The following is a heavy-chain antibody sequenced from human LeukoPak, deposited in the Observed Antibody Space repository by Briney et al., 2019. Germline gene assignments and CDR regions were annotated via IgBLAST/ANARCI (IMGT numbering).Heavy chain of an antibody. CDR2: ISYDGSNK. CDR3: ASNPRRAYWFDP. J-gene: IGHJ5*02. V-gene: IGHV3-30-3*01. Sequence: GGSLRPSCAASGFTFSSSTMHWVRQAPGKGLEWVAVISYDGSNKYYADSVKGRFTISRDNSKNTLYVQMNSLRAEDTAVYYCASNPRRAYWFDPWGQGTLVTVSS. D-gene: IGHD6-6*01. CDR1: GFTFSSST.